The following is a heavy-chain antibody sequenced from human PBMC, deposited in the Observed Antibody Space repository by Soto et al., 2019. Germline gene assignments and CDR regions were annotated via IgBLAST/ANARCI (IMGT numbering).Heavy chain of an antibody. CDR3: ARDWSRRGYCTNGVCAFYYGMDV. V-gene: IGHV4-4*02. J-gene: IGHJ6*02. D-gene: IGHD2-8*01. CDR1: GGSISSSNW. CDR2: IYHSGST. Sequence: QVQLQESGPGLVKPSGTLSLTCAVSGGSISSSNWWSWVRQPPGKGLEWIGEIYHSGSTNYNPSLKRRVPISVDKSKNQFSLKLSSVTAADTAVYYCARDWSRRGYCTNGVCAFYYGMDVWGQGTTVTVSS.